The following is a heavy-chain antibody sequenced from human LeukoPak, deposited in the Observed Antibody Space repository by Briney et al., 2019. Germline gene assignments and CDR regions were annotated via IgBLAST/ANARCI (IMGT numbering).Heavy chain of an antibody. D-gene: IGHD1-26*01. CDR1: GGSTSSGDYY. Sequence: PSETLSLTCTVSGGSTSSGDYYWSWIRQPPGKGLEWTGYIYYSGSTYYNPSLKSRVTVSVDTSKNQFSLKLSSVTAADTAVYYCARYVVGAQRGYFDYWGQGTLVTVSS. CDR2: IYYSGST. J-gene: IGHJ4*02. V-gene: IGHV4-30-4*01. CDR3: ARYVVGAQRGYFDY.